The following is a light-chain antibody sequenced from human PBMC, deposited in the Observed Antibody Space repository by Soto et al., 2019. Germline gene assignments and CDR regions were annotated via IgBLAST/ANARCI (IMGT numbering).Light chain of an antibody. CDR1: QDIGNF. CDR3: QKCKVAPFT. Sequence: ILMNQSPSSLSAFVGDRVTITCRASQDIGNFLAWYQQKPGKVPKLLIYAASTLQSGVPSRFSGSGSGTDFTLTINSLQPEDVATYYCQKCKVAPFTFGGGTKVDIK. V-gene: IGKV1-27*01. J-gene: IGKJ4*01. CDR2: AAS.